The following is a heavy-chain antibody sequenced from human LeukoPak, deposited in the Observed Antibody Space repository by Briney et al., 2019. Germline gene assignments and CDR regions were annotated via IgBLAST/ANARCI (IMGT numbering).Heavy chain of an antibody. CDR1: GFTISSYS. J-gene: IGHJ6*02. CDR2: ISGSSGYI. CDR3: ARDRAYYDLFRYYYGMDV. V-gene: IGHV3-21*01. D-gene: IGHD3-3*01. Sequence: GGSLRLSCAASGFTISSYSMNWVRQAPGKGLEWVSSISGSSGYIFYADSVKGRFTISRDNAKNSLYLQINSLRAEDTAVYYCARDRAYYDLFRYYYGMDVWGQGTTVTVSS.